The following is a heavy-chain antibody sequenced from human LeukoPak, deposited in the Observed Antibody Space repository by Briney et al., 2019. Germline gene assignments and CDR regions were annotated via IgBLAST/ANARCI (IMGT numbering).Heavy chain of an antibody. J-gene: IGHJ4*02. CDR3: ARSHTATDFPLNDY. CDR2: IKQDGSEK. Sequence: WGSLRLSCAASGFTFSSYWMSWVRQAPGKGLEWVANIKQDGSEKYYVDSVRGRFTISRDNARNSLYVQMNSLRPEDTAVYYCARSHTATDFPLNDYWGQGTLVTVSS. D-gene: IGHD1-14*01. V-gene: IGHV3-7*01. CDR1: GFTFSSYW.